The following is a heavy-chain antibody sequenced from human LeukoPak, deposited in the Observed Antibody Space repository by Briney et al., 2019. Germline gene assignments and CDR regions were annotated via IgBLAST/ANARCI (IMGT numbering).Heavy chain of an antibody. D-gene: IGHD6-19*01. CDR3: AGGIAVAGLL. CDR1: GGSISSSSYY. J-gene: IGHJ4*02. Sequence: SETLSLTCTVSGGSISSSSYYWGWIRQPPGKGLEWIGEINHSGSTNYNPSLKSRVTISIDTSKNRFSLKLSSVTAADTAVYYCAGGIAVAGLLWGQGTLVTVSS. CDR2: INHSGST. V-gene: IGHV4-39*07.